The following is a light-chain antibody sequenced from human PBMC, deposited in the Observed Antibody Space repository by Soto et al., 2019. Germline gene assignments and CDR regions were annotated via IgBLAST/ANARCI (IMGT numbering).Light chain of an antibody. Sequence: QAVVTQEPSLTVSPGGTVTLPCASSSGAVTSGFFPNWFQQKPGQAPRPLIFGTTNRHSWTPARFSGSLLGGKAALTLSGGQPEDEADYYCLLYFDGGRRGVFGTGTKVTVL. CDR3: LLYFDGGRRGV. J-gene: IGLJ1*01. CDR1: SGAVTSGFF. V-gene: IGLV7-43*01. CDR2: GTT.